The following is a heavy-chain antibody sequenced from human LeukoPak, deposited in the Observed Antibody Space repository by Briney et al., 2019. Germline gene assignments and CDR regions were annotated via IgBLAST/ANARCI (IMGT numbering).Heavy chain of an antibody. D-gene: IGHD2-2*01. CDR2: INHSGST. CDR3: ARAPGRPAAVFDY. V-gene: IGHV4-34*01. CDR1: GGSFSGYY. Sequence: PPETLSLTCAVYGGSFSGYYWSWIRQPPGKGLEWIGEINHSGSTNYSPSLKSRVTISLDTSKNQFSLKLSSVTAADTAVYYCARAPGRPAAVFDYWGQGTLVTVSS. J-gene: IGHJ4*02.